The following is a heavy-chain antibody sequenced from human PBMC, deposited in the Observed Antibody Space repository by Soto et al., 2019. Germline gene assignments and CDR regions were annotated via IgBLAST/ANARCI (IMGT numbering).Heavy chain of an antibody. J-gene: IGHJ6*03. CDR1: VFRLRNFA. V-gene: IGHV3-23*01. D-gene: IGHD3-3*01. CDR2: IRGSGDST. Sequence: PGGSLGLSCAASVFRLRNFAMSWVRPAPGKGLEWVSTIRGSGDSTYYADSVKGRFTISRDNSKNTLYLQMNSLRAEDTAVCYCAQVGVTIFGVALPGYMDVWGKGTTVTVSS. CDR3: AQVGVTIFGVALPGYMDV.